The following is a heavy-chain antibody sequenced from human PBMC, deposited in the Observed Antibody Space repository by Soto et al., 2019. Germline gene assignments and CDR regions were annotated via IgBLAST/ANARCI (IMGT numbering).Heavy chain of an antibody. D-gene: IGHD4-4*01. J-gene: IGHJ4*02. CDR3: ARDGVAVTTGISGY. CDR1: GYTFTNYA. V-gene: IGHV1-18*01. CDR2: ISANNGNT. Sequence: ASVKVSCKASGYTFTNYAISWVRQAPGQGLEWMGWISANNGNTKYAQKFQGRVTMTTDTSTSTAYMELRSLRSDDTAVHYCARDGVAVTTGISGYWGQGTLVTVSS.